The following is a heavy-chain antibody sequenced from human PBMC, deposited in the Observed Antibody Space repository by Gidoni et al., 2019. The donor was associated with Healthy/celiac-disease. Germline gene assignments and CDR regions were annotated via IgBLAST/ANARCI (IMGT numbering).Heavy chain of an antibody. V-gene: IGHV3-21*01. D-gene: IGHD6-19*01. CDR2: ISSSSSYI. Sequence: EVQLVESGGGLVKPGGSLRLSCAASGFTFSSYSMNWVRQAPGKGLEWVSSISSSSSYIYYADSVKGRFTISRDNAKNSLYLQMNSLRAEDTAVYYCARAVTEGSGWYVGGYYYYMDVWGKGTTVTVSS. CDR3: ARAVTEGSGWYVGGYYYYMDV. CDR1: GFTFSSYS. J-gene: IGHJ6*03.